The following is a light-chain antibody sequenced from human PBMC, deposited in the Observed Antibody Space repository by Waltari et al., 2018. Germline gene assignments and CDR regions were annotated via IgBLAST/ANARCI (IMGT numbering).Light chain of an antibody. CDR3: MQSIHWPWT. J-gene: IGKJ1*01. CDR1: QSLVHSDGNTY. CDR2: KVS. V-gene: IGKV2-30*02. Sequence: DVVMTQSPLSLPVTLGQPASTPFNSSQSLVHSDGNTYLNWFHQRPGQSPRRLIYKVSNRDSGVPDRFSGSGSGTDFTLKISRVEAEDVGVYYCMQSIHWPWTFGQGTKVEIK.